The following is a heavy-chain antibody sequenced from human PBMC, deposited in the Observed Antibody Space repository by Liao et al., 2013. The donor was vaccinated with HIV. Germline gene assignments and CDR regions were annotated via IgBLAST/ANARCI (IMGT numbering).Heavy chain of an antibody. CDR2: ISPTGGT. J-gene: IGHJ4*02. CDR1: GGSISSYY. Sequence: QVQLQESGPGLVNPSETLSLTCAVSGGSISSYYWNWIRQPAGKGLECIGRISPTGGTNYNPSLKSRVMMSVDTSRNRFSLKLTSVTAADTAVYYCARGVPPEFWGQGTLVTVTS. V-gene: IGHV4-4*07. CDR3: ARGVPPEF. D-gene: IGHD3-10*01.